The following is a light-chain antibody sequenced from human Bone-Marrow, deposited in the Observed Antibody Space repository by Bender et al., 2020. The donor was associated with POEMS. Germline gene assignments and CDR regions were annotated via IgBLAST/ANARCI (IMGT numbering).Light chain of an antibody. J-gene: IGLJ1*01. Sequence: QSALTQPASVSGSPGQSITISCAGTSSDVGIYNLVSWYQQHPGKAPELMIYEGSKRPSGVSYRFSGSKSGNTASLTISGLQADDEADYYCCSYAGSPWVFGTGTTVPVL. CDR3: CSYAGSPWV. V-gene: IGLV2-23*01. CDR2: EGS. CDR1: SSDVGIYNL.